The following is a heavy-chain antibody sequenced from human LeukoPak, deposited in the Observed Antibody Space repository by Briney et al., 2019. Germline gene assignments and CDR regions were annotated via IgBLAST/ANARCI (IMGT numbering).Heavy chain of an antibody. CDR2: IHPGDSDI. Sequence: GESLQISCKASGYIFTNYWIGWVRQMSGKGLEWMGIIHPGDSDIRYRPSFQGQVTISADKSINTAYLQWSSLKASDTAMYFCAKSAYDSHQIDYWGQGTLVTVSS. D-gene: IGHD2-8*01. CDR1: GYIFTNYW. V-gene: IGHV5-51*01. J-gene: IGHJ4*02. CDR3: AKSAYDSHQIDY.